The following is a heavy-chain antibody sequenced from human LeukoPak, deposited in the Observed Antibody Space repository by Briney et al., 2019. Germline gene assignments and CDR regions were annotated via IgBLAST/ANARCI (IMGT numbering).Heavy chain of an antibody. CDR2: INSDGSST. Sequence: GGSLRLSCAASGFTFSSYWMHWVRQAPGKGLVWVSRINSDGSSTSYADSVKGRFTISRDNAKNSLYLQMNSLRAEDTAVYYCASERTSSIAAPRGVDYWGQGTLVTVSS. D-gene: IGHD6-6*01. CDR1: GFTFSSYW. CDR3: ASERTSSIAAPRGVDY. J-gene: IGHJ4*02. V-gene: IGHV3-74*01.